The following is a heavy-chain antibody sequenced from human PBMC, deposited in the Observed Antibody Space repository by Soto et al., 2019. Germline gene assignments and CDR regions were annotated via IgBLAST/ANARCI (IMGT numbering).Heavy chain of an antibody. D-gene: IGHD2-8*02. CDR1: GFIFNNYA. V-gene: IGHV3-23*01. CDR2: SGGSGGTT. Sequence: EVQLWESGGGLVQPGGSLRLSCAASGFIFNNYALTWVRQSQGKGLEWVSNSGGSGGTTYYADSVKGRFTISRDSSKNTLSLQMNSLRVEDTATYYFARDWTGNTCPCLDVWGQGTTVSVSS. CDR3: ARDWTGNTCPCLDV. J-gene: IGHJ6*02.